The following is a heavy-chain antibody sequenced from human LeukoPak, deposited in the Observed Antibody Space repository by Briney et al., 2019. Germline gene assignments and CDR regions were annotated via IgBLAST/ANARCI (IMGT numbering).Heavy chain of an antibody. CDR1: GGSISSGSYY. CDR3: ARGVTILGVVGNWFDP. D-gene: IGHD3-3*01. Sequence: PAETLSLTCTASGGSISSGSYYWSWIRQPAGKGLEWIGRIYTSGSTNYNPSLKSRVTISVDTSKNQFSLKLSSVTAADTAVYYCARGVTILGVVGNWFDPWGQGTLVTVSS. CDR2: IYTSGST. J-gene: IGHJ5*02. V-gene: IGHV4-61*02.